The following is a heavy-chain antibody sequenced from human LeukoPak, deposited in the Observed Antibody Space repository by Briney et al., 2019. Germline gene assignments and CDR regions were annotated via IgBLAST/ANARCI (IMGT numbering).Heavy chain of an antibody. CDR1: GFTFSSYA. Sequence: GRSLRLSCAASGFTFSSYAMSWVRQAPGKGLEWVSAISGSGGSTYYADSVKGRFTISRDNSKNTLYLQMNSLRAEDTAVYYCAKSPVHYYDIGTTPKRYYFDYWGQGTLVTVSS. CDR2: ISGSGGST. CDR3: AKSPVHYYDIGTTPKRYYFDY. V-gene: IGHV3-23*01. J-gene: IGHJ4*02. D-gene: IGHD3-22*01.